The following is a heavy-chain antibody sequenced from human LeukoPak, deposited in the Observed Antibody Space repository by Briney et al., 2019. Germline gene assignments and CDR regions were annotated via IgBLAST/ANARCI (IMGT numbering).Heavy chain of an antibody. CDR2: AYDTGST. J-gene: IGHJ4*02. CDR3: ARIVGSEGYSSGWYDY. V-gene: IGHV4-61*02. D-gene: IGHD6-19*01. CDR1: GDSISAGNYY. Sequence: PSQTLSLTCTVSGDSISAGNYYWSWIRQPAGKGLEWVGRAYDTGSTWHSPSLMDRVTISIDTSKNQFSLNLNSVTAADTAVYFCARIVGSEGYSSGWYDYWGPGILVTVSS.